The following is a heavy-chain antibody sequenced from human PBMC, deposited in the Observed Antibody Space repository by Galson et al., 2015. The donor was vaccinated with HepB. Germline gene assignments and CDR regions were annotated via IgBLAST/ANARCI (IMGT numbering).Heavy chain of an antibody. J-gene: IGHJ3*02. V-gene: IGHV3-20*04. CDR1: GFTFDDYG. CDR3: AAFSSWYSYDAFDI. Sequence: SLRLSCAASGFTFDDYGMSWVRQAPGKGLEWVSGINWNGGSTGYADSVKGRFTISRDDAKNSLYLQMNSLRAEDTALYYCAAFSSWYSYDAFDIWGQGTMVTVSS. D-gene: IGHD6-13*01. CDR2: INWNGGST.